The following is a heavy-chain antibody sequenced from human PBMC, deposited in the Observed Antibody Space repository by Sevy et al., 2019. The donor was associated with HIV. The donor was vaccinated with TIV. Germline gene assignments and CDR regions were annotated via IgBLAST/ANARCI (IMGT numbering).Heavy chain of an antibody. V-gene: IGHV4-38-2*01. CDR3: ARASGGDRLDYYGMDV. J-gene: IGHJ6*02. Sequence: TLSLTCAVSNYSISSGYYWGWIRQSPGKGLEWIGNIYHSGSTYYNPSLKSRVTISVDASKNYFSLRLTSVTAADTAVYYCARASGGDRLDYYGMDVWGQGTTVTVSS. D-gene: IGHD2-15*01. CDR1: NYSISSGYY. CDR2: IYHSGST.